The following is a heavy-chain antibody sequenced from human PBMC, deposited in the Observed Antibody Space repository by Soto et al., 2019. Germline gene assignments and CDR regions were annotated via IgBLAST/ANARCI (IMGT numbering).Heavy chain of an antibody. J-gene: IGHJ4*02. Sequence: ASETLSLTCAVSGGSISSGGYSWSWIRQPPGKGLEWIGYIYHSGSTYYNPSLKSRVTISVDRSKNQFSLKLSSVTAADTAVYYCARGMTTVTTLDYWGQGTLVIGSS. V-gene: IGHV4-30-2*01. D-gene: IGHD4-4*01. CDR2: IYHSGST. CDR1: GGSISSGGYS. CDR3: ARGMTTVTTLDY.